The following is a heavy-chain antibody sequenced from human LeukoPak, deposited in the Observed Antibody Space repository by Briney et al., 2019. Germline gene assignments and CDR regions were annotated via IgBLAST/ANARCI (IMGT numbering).Heavy chain of an antibody. D-gene: IGHD3-10*01. CDR3: ARHGSGEIDY. Sequence: GGSLRLSCAASGFTFSSYAITWVRQAPGKGLEWVSAVSSNGAKTYYADSVKGRFTISRDTSKNTLYLQMNNLRADDTAVYYCARHGSGEIDYWGQGTLVTVSS. CDR1: GFTFSSYA. V-gene: IGHV3-23*01. J-gene: IGHJ4*02. CDR2: VSSNGAKT.